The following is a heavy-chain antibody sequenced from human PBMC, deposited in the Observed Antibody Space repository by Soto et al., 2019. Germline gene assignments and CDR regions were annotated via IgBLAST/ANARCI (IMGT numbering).Heavy chain of an antibody. D-gene: IGHD5-18*01. CDR1: DGSISTYY. V-gene: IGHV4-59*01. Sequence: TSETLSLTCTVSDGSISTYYWGWIRQPPGKGLEWIGYIFYTGSTNYNPSLKSRVTISVDTSKNQFSLKLSSVTAADTAVYYCERVDTSYYFDYWGQGTLVTVSS. CDR2: IFYTGST. J-gene: IGHJ4*02. CDR3: ERVDTSYYFDY.